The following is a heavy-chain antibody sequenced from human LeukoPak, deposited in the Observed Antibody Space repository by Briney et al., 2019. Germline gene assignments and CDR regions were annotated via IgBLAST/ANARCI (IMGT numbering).Heavy chain of an antibody. J-gene: IGHJ5*02. CDR2: ISAYNGNT. CDR1: GYTFTSYG. V-gene: IGHV1-18*04. CDR3: ARERNPRERRRAAAVWVWLDP. D-gene: IGHD6-13*01. Sequence: ASVKVSCKASGYTFTSYGISWVRQAPGQGLEWMGWISAYNGNTNYAQKLQGRVTMTTDTSTSTAYMELRSLRSDDTAVYYCARERNPRERRRAAAVWVWLDPGGQETLATVS.